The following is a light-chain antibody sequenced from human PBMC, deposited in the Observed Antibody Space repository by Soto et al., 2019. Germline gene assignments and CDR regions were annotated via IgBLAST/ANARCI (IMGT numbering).Light chain of an antibody. V-gene: IGLV2-14*03. CDR2: DVS. Sequence: QSVLTQPASVSGSPGQSITISCTGTSSDVGGYNYVSWYQQHPGKAPKLMIYDVSNRPSGGSNRFSGSKSGNTASLTISGLQAEDEADYYCCSYTTSSTVLFGGGTKVTVL. J-gene: IGLJ2*01. CDR3: CSYTTSSTVL. CDR1: SSDVGGYNY.